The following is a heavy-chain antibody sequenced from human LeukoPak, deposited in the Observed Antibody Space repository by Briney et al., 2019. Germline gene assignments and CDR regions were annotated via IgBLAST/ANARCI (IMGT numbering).Heavy chain of an antibody. D-gene: IGHD6-6*01. CDR1: GFTFSSYS. J-gene: IGHJ4*02. V-gene: IGHV3-21*01. CDR2: ISSSSSYI. Sequence: PGGSLRLSCAASGFTFSSYSMNWVRQAPGKGLEWVSSISSSSSYIYYADSVKGRFTISRDNAKNSLYQQMNSLRAEDTAVYYCARDKHSSSTFDYWGQGTLATVSS. CDR3: ARDKHSSSTFDY.